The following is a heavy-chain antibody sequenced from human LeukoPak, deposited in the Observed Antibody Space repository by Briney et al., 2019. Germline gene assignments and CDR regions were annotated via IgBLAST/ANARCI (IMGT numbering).Heavy chain of an antibody. V-gene: IGHV4-61*05. CDR3: ARTRSDYDILTGTLRHYYMDV. Sequence: SETLSLTCTVSGGSISSSSYYWGWIRQPPGKGLEWIGYIYYSGSTNYNPSLKSRVTISVDTSKNQFSLQLGSVTAADTAVYYCARTRSDYDILTGTLRHYYMDVWGKGTTVTVSS. D-gene: IGHD3-9*01. CDR2: IYYSGST. CDR1: GGSISSSSYY. J-gene: IGHJ6*03.